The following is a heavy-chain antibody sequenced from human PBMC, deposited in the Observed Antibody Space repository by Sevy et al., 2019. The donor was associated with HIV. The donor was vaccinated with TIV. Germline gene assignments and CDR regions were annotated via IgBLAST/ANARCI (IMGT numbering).Heavy chain of an antibody. CDR1: GFTFSNYG. V-gene: IGHV3-33*01. J-gene: IGHJ6*02. CDR2: TWYGGNDK. CDR3: ARGPLRYCSSTSCYEGDYYYYGKDV. D-gene: IGHD2-2*01. Sequence: GGSLRLSCAASGFTFSNYGIHWVRQAPGKGLEWVAVTWYGGNDKNYTDSVKGRFTISRDNSKKTLYLQVNSLRAEHTAIYYCARGPLRYCSSTSCYEGDYYYYGKDVWGQGTTVTVSS.